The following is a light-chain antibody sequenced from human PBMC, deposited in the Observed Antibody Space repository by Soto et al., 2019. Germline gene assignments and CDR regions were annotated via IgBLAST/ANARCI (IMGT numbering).Light chain of an antibody. J-gene: IGKJ4*01. CDR1: QTISSY. CDR2: AAS. V-gene: IGKV1-39*01. CDR3: QQSYSTPLT. Sequence: TQSPSSLSASIGDRVTITCRASQTISSYLNWYQQKPGKAPKLLIYAASSLQSGVPSRFSGSGSGTDFTLTISSLQPEDSATYYCQQSYSTPLTFGGGTKVDIK.